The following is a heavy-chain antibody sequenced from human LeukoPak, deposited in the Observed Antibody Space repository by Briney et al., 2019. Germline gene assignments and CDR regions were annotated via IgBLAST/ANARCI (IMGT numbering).Heavy chain of an antibody. CDR3: ARERGLAVAGISGY. CDR1: GFTFSSSA. J-gene: IGHJ4*02. CDR2: LSGSGGST. D-gene: IGHD6-19*01. V-gene: IGHV3-23*01. Sequence: GGSLRLSCAASGFTFSSSAMSWVRQAPGKGLEWVSALSGSGGSTYYTDSVRGRFTVSRDNSKNTLYLQMNSLRAEDTAVYYCARERGLAVAGISGYWGQGTLVTVSS.